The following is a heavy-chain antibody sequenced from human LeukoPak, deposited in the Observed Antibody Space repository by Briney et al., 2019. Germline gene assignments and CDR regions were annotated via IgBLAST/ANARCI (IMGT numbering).Heavy chain of an antibody. D-gene: IGHD2-2*01. J-gene: IGHJ6*04. CDR3: ARAPGYCSSTSCYVPARYGMDV. CDR2: NYYSGST. Sequence: SETLSLTCTVSGGSISSYYWSWIRQPPGKGLEWIGYNYYSGSTNYNPSLKSRVTISVDTSKNQFSLKLSSVTAADTAVYYCARAPGYCSSTSCYVPARYGMDVWGKGTTVTVSS. CDR1: GGSISSYY. V-gene: IGHV4-59*01.